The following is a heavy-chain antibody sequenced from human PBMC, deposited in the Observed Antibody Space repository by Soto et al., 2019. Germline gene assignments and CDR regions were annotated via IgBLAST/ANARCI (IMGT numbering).Heavy chain of an antibody. D-gene: IGHD3-10*01. V-gene: IGHV4-39*01. CDR1: GGSISSSSYY. CDR3: ARQRGVWFGELTGNDFDY. CDR2: IYYSGST. J-gene: IGHJ4*02. Sequence: SETLSLTCTVSGGSISSSSYYWGWIRQPPGKGLEWIGSIYYSGSTYYNPSLKSRVTISVDTSKNQFSLKLSSVTAADTAVYYCARQRGVWFGELTGNDFDYWGQGTLVTVS.